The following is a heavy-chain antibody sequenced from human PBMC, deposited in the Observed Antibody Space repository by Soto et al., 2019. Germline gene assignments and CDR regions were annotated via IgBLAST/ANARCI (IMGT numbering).Heavy chain of an antibody. CDR1: GGSISSYY. V-gene: IGHV4-59*08. CDR2: IYYSAST. Sequence: QVQLQESGPGLVKPSETLSLTCTVSGGSISSYYWSWMRQPPATGLEWIGYIYYSASTNYNPSLKSRVTTSVAASKNPFPLTLSSVTAADTAVYYCARRCGDCFDYWGEGTLISVSS. J-gene: IGHJ4*02. D-gene: IGHD2-15*01. CDR3: ARRCGDCFDY.